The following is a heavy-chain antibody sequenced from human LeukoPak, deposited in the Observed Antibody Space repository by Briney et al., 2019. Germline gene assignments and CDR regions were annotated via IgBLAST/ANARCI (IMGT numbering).Heavy chain of an antibody. CDR3: ARVRGEEGAFDI. CDR2: ISSSSSYI. J-gene: IGHJ3*02. CDR1: GFTFSSYS. V-gene: IGHV3-21*01. D-gene: IGHD3-16*01. Sequence: GGSLRLSCAASGFTFSSYSMNWVRQAPRKGLEWVSSISSSSSYIYYADSVKGRFTISRDNAKNSLYLQMNSLRAEDTAVYYCARVRGEEGAFDIWGQGTMVTVSS.